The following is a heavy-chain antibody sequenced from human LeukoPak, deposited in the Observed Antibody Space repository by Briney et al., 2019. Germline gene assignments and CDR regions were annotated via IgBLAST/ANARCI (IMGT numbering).Heavy chain of an antibody. D-gene: IGHD6-13*01. CDR2: IYYTGRT. CDR3: SRSLPGAVGAADL. CDR1: GGSINYYY. Sequence: SETLSLTCTVSGGSINYYYWSWIRQSPGKGLEWIGYIYYTGRTKYNPSLQSRVTISVDTSKNHFSLKVTSMTAADTGIYYCSRSLPGAVGAADLWGQGTLVTVSS. J-gene: IGHJ5*02. V-gene: IGHV4-59*01.